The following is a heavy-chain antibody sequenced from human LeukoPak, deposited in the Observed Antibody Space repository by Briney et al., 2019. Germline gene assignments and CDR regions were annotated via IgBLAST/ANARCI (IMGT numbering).Heavy chain of an antibody. V-gene: IGHV3-64*04. D-gene: IGHD3-10*01. J-gene: IGHJ5*02. CDR2: ISSNGGST. CDR3: AKDPSGSFPNWFDP. Sequence: GGSLRLSCSASGFTFSSYAMHWVRQAPGKGLEYVSAISSNGGSTYYADSVKGRFTISRDNSKNTLYLQMNSLRGEDTAVYYCAKDPSGSFPNWFDPWGQGTLVTVSS. CDR1: GFTFSSYA.